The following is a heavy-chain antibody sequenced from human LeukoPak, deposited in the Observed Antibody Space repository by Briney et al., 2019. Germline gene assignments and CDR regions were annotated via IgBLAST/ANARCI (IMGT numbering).Heavy chain of an antibody. CDR1: GFTFDDYA. CDR2: ISGSGGST. J-gene: IGHJ4*02. D-gene: IGHD2-15*01. V-gene: IGHV3-23*01. Sequence: PGGSLRLSCAASGFTFDDYAMHWVRQAPGKGLEWVSAISGSGGSTYCADSVKGRFTISRDDSKNTLYLQMNSLRAEDTAVYYCAKRSCSGGSCYALDYWGQGTLVTVSS. CDR3: AKRSCSGGSCYALDY.